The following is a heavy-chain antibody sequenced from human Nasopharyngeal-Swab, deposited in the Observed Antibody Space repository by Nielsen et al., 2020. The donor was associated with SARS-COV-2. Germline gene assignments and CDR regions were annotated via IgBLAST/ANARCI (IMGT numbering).Heavy chain of an antibody. CDR2: IYYSGST. D-gene: IGHD3-16*01. J-gene: IGHJ4*02. CDR1: GGSISSGDYY. Sequence: LRLSCTVSGGSISSGDYYWSWIRQPPGKGLEWIGYIYYSGSTYYNPSLKSRVTISVDTSKNQFSLKLSSVTAADTAVYYCARDLLGHGRFDYWGQGTLVTVSS. CDR3: ARDLLGHGRFDY. V-gene: IGHV4-30-4*01.